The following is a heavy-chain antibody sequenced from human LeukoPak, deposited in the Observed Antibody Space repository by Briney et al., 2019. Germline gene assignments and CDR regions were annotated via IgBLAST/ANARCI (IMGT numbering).Heavy chain of an antibody. D-gene: IGHD3-16*02. CDR2: IIPIFGTA. CDR1: GGTFSSYA. V-gene: IGHV1-69*05. CDR3: ARVGYYDYVWGSYRPCYFDY. J-gene: IGHJ4*02. Sequence: ASVKVSCKASGGTFSSYAISWVRQAPGQGLEWMGGIIPIFGTANYAPKFQGRVTITTDESTSTAYVELSSLRSEDTAVYYCARVGYYDYVWGSYRPCYFDYWGQGTLVTVSS.